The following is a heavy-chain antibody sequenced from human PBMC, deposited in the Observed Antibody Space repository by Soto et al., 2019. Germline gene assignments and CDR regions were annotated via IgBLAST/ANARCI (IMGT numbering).Heavy chain of an antibody. CDR2: IFFTGSA. Sequence: SETLSLTCTVTGGSVRTGSYDWAWIRQPPGQGLEWIGKIFFTGSAHYNPSLNNRVTMSVDTSKNQFSLTVTSVTAADTAIYYCARDGHGMDVWGQGTTVTVSS. J-gene: IGHJ6*02. V-gene: IGHV4-61*01. CDR1: GGSVRTGSYD. CDR3: ARDGHGMDV.